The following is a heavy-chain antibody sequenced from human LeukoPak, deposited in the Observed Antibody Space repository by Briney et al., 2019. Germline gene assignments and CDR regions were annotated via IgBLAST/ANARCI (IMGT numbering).Heavy chain of an antibody. CDR2: IYYSGST. V-gene: IGHV4-39*01. Sequence: SETLSLTCTVSGGSISSSSYYWGWLRQPPGKGLEWIGSIYYSGSTYYNPSLESRVTISVDTSKNQFSLKLSSVTAADTAVYYCASILLSSHYYFNYWGQGTLVTVSS. CDR3: ASILLSSHYYFNY. J-gene: IGHJ4*02. CDR1: GGSISSSSYY. D-gene: IGHD2/OR15-2a*01.